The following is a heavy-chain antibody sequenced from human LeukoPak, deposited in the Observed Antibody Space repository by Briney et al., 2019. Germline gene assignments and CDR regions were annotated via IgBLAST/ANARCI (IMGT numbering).Heavy chain of an antibody. CDR2: INPNSGGT. CDR3: ARLYSSSPPFDY. Sequence: ASVKVSCKASGYTFTSYYMHWVRQAPGQGLEWMGWINPNSGGTNYAQKFQGRVTMTRDTSISTAYMELSRLRSDDTAVYYCARLYSSSPPFDYWGQGTLVTVSS. V-gene: IGHV1-2*02. D-gene: IGHD6-6*01. J-gene: IGHJ4*02. CDR1: GYTFTSYY.